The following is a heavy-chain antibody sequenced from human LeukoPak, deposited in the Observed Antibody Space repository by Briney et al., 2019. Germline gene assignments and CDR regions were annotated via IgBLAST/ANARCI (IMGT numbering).Heavy chain of an antibody. D-gene: IGHD2-21*02. V-gene: IGHV5-51*01. J-gene: IGHJ3*02. CDR2: IFPAASDT. Sequence: GESLKISCKASGYSFTIYWIGWVRQVPGKGLEWRGIIFPAASDTRYSPSFQGQVTVSADKSITTAYLQWSSLKVSDAAMYYCARWVTADRGKKDAFDIWGQGQWSPSLQ. CDR1: GYSFTIYW. CDR3: ARWVTADRGKKDAFDI.